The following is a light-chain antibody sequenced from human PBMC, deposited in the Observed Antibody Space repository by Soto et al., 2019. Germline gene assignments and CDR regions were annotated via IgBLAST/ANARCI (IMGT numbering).Light chain of an antibody. Sequence: DSQMTQSTASLSVSGGDRVTITGRASQSISSYLNWYQQKPGKAPKLLIYAASSLQSGVPSRFSGSGSGTDFTLTISSLQPEDFATYYCQHSYSTPGAFGQGTKVDIK. CDR1: QSISSY. CDR2: AAS. J-gene: IGKJ1*01. CDR3: QHSYSTPGA. V-gene: IGKV1-39*01.